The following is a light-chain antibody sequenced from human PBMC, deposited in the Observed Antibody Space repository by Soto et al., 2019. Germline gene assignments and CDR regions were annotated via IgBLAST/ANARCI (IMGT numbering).Light chain of an antibody. Sequence: EIVLTQSPATLSLSPGERATLSCRASQSVGSYLAWYQQKPGQAPRLLIYDAFSRATGIPARFSGSGSGTDFTLTISSLEPEDFAVYYCQQCSTWPLTFGGGTKVEIK. CDR3: QQCSTWPLT. CDR2: DAF. V-gene: IGKV3-11*01. J-gene: IGKJ4*01. CDR1: QSVGSY.